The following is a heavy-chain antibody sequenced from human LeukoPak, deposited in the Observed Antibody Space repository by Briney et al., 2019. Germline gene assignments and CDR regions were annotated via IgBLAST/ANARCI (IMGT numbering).Heavy chain of an antibody. Sequence: GGSLRLSCAASGFTFDDHAMHWVRQAPGKGLEWVSGVSWNSGSVGYADSVKGRFTISRDNAKNSLYLQMNSLRAEDTALYHCAKDVGRLERNPDYWGQGTLVTVSS. CDR2: VSWNSGSV. D-gene: IGHD1-1*01. J-gene: IGHJ4*02. CDR3: AKDVGRLERNPDY. CDR1: GFTFDDHA. V-gene: IGHV3-9*01.